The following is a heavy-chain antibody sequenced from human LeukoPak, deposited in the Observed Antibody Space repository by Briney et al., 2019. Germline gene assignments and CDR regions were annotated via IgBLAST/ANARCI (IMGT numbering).Heavy chain of an antibody. CDR2: ISGSGGST. D-gene: IGHD6-13*01. CDR1: GFTFSSYA. V-gene: IGHV3-23*01. Sequence: QPGGSLRLSCAASGFTFSSYAMSWVRQAPGKGLEWVSAISGSGGSTYYADSVKGRFTISRDNSKNTLCLQMNSLRAEDTAVYYCAKDRYSSSWTGGPFQHWGQGTLVTVSS. J-gene: IGHJ1*01. CDR3: AKDRYSSSWTGGPFQH.